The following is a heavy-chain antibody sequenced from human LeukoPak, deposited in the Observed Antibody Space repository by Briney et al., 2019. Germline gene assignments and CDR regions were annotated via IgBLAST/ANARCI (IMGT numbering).Heavy chain of an antibody. J-gene: IGHJ4*02. CDR1: GFTLSSHN. V-gene: IGHV3-53*01. CDR3: AREGY. CDR2: IYSGGST. Sequence: GGSLRLSCVASGFTLSSHNINWVRQAPGKGLEWVSVIYSGGSTYYADSVKGRFTISRDNSKNTLYLQINSLRAEDTAVYYCAREGYWGQGTLVTVSS.